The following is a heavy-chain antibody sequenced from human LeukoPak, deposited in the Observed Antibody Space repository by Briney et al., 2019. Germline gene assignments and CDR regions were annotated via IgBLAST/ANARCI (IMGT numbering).Heavy chain of an antibody. D-gene: IGHD3-9*01. CDR3: AKGVSYFDILTGYYRPYYYMDV. CDR1: GFTFSRYA. CDR2: ISGSDGST. J-gene: IGHJ6*03. Sequence: GGSLRLSCAASGFTFSRYAMSWVRQAPGKGLEWVSAISGSDGSTYYADSAKGRFTISRDSSKNTLYLQMNSLRAEDTAVYYCAKGVSYFDILTGYYRPYYYMDVWGKGTTVTVSS. V-gene: IGHV3-23*01.